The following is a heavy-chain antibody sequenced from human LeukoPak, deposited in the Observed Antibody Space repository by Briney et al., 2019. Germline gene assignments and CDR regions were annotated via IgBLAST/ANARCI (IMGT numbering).Heavy chain of an antibody. J-gene: IGHJ4*02. CDR3: ARLFSSGFDY. Sequence: GGSLRLSCAVSGFTFSSYDMHWVRQAPGKGLEWVTFIQYDGSNKYYADSVKGRFTISRDNSKNTLYLQMNSLRAEDTAVYYCARLFSSGFDYWGQGTLVTVSS. CDR1: GFTFSSYD. CDR2: IQYDGSNK. V-gene: IGHV3-30*02. D-gene: IGHD3-22*01.